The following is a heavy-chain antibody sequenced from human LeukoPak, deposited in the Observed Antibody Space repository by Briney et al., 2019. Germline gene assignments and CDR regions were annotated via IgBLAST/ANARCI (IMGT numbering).Heavy chain of an antibody. Sequence: GGSLRLSCAASGFTFSSYSMNWVRQAPGKGLEWVSLISSSSSYIYYADSVKGRFTISRDNAKNSLYLQMNSLRAEDTAVYYCARGSGGGPIDYWGQGTLVTVSS. CDR1: GFTFSSYS. V-gene: IGHV3-21*01. CDR3: ARGSGGGPIDY. J-gene: IGHJ4*02. D-gene: IGHD3-16*01. CDR2: ISSSSSYI.